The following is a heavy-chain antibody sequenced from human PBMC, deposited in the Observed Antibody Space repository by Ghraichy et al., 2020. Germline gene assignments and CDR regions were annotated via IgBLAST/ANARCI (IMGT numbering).Heavy chain of an antibody. D-gene: IGHD4-23*01. CDR3: AREQDMDYGGLQFDY. Sequence: GGSLRLSCAASGFTFSSYSMNWVRQAPGKGLEWVSYISSSSTIYYADSVKGRFTISRDNAKNSLYLQMNSLRDEDTAVYYCAREQDMDYGGLQFDYWGQGTLVTVSS. V-gene: IGHV3-48*02. J-gene: IGHJ4*02. CDR1: GFTFSSYS. CDR2: ISSSSTI.